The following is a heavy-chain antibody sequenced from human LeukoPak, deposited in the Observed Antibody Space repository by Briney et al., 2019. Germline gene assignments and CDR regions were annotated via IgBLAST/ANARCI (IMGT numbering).Heavy chain of an antibody. CDR2: IYPGDSDT. CDR1: GYIFTSYW. CDR3: ARRYCSGGSCYDY. J-gene: IGHJ4*02. D-gene: IGHD2-15*01. Sequence: GEFLKICCEGAGYIFTSYWIGCVRPLPGKGVEWVGIIYPGDSDTRYSPSFQGQVTISADKPISTASLQWSSLKASDPAMYYCARRYCSGGSCYDYWGQGTLVTVSS. V-gene: IGHV5-51*01.